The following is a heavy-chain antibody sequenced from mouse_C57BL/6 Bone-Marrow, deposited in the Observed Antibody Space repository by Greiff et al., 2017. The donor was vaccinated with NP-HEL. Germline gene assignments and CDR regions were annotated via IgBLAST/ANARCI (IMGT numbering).Heavy chain of an antibody. Sequence: VQLQQSGAELARPGASVKLSCKASGYTFTSYGISWVKQRTGQGLEWIGEIYPRSGNTYYNEKFKGKATLTAGKSSSTAYMELRSLTSEDSAVYFCATDYYGSSYWYFDVWGTGTTVTVSS. D-gene: IGHD1-1*01. J-gene: IGHJ1*03. V-gene: IGHV1-81*01. CDR3: ATDYYGSSYWYFDV. CDR1: GYTFTSYG. CDR2: IYPRSGNT.